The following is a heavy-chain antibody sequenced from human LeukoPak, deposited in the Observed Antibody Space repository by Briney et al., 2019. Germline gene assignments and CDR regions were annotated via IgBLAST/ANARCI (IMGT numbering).Heavy chain of an antibody. D-gene: IGHD2-15*01. CDR3: ATLGYCSGGSCYGPTDY. CDR2: ISAYNGNT. Sequence: ASVKVSCKASGYTFASYGTSWVRQAPGQGLEWMGWISAYNGNTNYAQKLQGRVTMTTDTSTSTAYMELRSLRSDDTAVYYCATLGYCSGGSCYGPTDYWGQGALVTVSS. V-gene: IGHV1-18*01. J-gene: IGHJ4*02. CDR1: GYTFASYG.